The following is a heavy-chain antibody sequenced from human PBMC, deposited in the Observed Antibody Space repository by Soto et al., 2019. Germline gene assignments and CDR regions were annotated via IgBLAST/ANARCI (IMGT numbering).Heavy chain of an antibody. CDR2: ISYDGSNK. CDR3: AKETVEYCFDY. CDR1: GFTFSIYG. Sequence: QVQLVESGGGVVQPGRSLRLSCAASGFTFSIYGMHWVRQAPGKGLEWVAVISYDGSNKYYADSVKGRFTISRDNSKNTLYLQMNSLRGEDTAVYYCAKETVEYCFDYWGQGTLVTVSS. V-gene: IGHV3-30*18. J-gene: IGHJ4*02. D-gene: IGHD3-3*01.